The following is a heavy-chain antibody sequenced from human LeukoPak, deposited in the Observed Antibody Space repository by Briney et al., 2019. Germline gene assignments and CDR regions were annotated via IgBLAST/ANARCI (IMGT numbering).Heavy chain of an antibody. CDR1: GYTFTSND. CDR3: AKTTGTTEGYAFDI. D-gene: IGHD1-1*01. J-gene: IGHJ3*02. CDR2: MNPNSGNT. Sequence: ASVKVSCKASGYTFTSNDINWVRQATGQGLEWMGWMNPNSGNTGYAQKFQGRVTITRNTSISTAYMELSSLRSEDTAVYYCAKTTGTTEGYAFDIWGQGTMVTVSS. V-gene: IGHV1-8*03.